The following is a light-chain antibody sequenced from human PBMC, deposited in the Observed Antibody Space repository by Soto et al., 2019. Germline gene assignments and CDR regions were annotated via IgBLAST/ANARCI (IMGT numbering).Light chain of an antibody. V-gene: IGLV2-14*01. Sequence: QSVLTQPASVSGSPGQSITISCTETSSDVGGYNYVSWYQQHPGKAPKLMIYDVSNRPSGVSNRFSGSKSGNTASLTISGLQAEDEADYYCSSYTSSSPYVFGTGTKVTV. CDR2: DVS. J-gene: IGLJ1*01. CDR3: SSYTSSSPYV. CDR1: SSDVGGYNY.